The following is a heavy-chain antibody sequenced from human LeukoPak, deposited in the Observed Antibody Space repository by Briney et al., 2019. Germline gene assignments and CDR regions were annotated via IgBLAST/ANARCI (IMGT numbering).Heavy chain of an antibody. J-gene: IGHJ4*02. CDR1: GYIFTSYD. CDR3: ARGQSIYIAAAGFDY. V-gene: IGHV1-8*01. D-gene: IGHD6-13*01. CDR2: MNPNSGNT. Sequence: ASVRVSCKASGYIFTSYDINWVRQATGQGLEWMGWMNPNSGNTGYAQKFQGRVTMTRNTSISTAYMELSSLRSEDTAVYYCARGQSIYIAAAGFDYWGQGTLVTVSS.